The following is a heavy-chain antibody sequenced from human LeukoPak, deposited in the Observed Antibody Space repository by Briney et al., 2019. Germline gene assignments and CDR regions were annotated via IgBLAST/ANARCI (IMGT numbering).Heavy chain of an antibody. J-gene: IGHJ4*02. D-gene: IGHD2-15*01. Sequence: SETLSLTCAVYGGSFSGYYWSWIRQPPGKGLEWIGEINHSGSTNYNSSLKSRVTISVDTSKNQFSLKLSSVTAADTAVYYCARVGLGGYYKYWGQGTLVTVSS. CDR2: INHSGST. V-gene: IGHV4-34*01. CDR3: ARVGLGGYYKY. CDR1: GGSFSGYY.